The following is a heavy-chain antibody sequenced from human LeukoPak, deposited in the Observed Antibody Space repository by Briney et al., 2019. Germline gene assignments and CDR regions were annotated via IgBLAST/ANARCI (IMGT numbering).Heavy chain of an antibody. CDR2: MNPNSGNT. J-gene: IGHJ4*02. D-gene: IGHD6-6*01. Sequence: GASVKVSCKASGYTFTSYDISWVRQATGQGLEWMGWMNPNSGNTGYAQKFQGRVTMTRDTSISTAYMELSSLRSEDAAVYYCASYSSSSGIDYWGQGTLVTVSS. CDR1: GYTFTSYD. CDR3: ASYSSSSGIDY. V-gene: IGHV1-8*01.